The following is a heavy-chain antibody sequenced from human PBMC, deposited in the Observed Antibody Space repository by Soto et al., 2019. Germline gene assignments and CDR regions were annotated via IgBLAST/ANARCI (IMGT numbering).Heavy chain of an antibody. CDR1: GYTSSHYA. D-gene: IGHD4-17*01. J-gene: IGHJ4*02. CDR2: INAGNTKT. Sequence: EASVKVSCKASGYTSSHYAMHWVRQAPGQRLEWMGWINAGNTKTKYSEKFQGRVTITRDTSASTAYMELSSLRSEDTAVYYCARDSPDYGDYATPDYWGQGTLVTVSS. V-gene: IGHV1-3*01. CDR3: ARDSPDYGDYATPDY.